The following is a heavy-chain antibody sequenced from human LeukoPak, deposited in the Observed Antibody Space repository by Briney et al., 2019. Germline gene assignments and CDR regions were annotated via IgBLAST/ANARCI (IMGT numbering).Heavy chain of an antibody. J-gene: IGHJ6*02. Sequence: SQTLSLTCTVSGGSISSGGYYWSWIRQHPGKGLEWIGYIYYSGSTYYNPSLKSRVTISVDTSKNQFSLKLSSVTAADTAVYYCARHCSSTSCSYYYYYYGMDVWAKGPRSPSP. V-gene: IGHV4-31*03. CDR1: GGSISSGGYY. D-gene: IGHD2-2*01. CDR3: ARHCSSTSCSYYYYYYGMDV. CDR2: IYYSGST.